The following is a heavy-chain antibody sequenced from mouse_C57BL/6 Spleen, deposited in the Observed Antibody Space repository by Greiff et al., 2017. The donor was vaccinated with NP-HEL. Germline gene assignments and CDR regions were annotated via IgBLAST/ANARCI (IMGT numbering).Heavy chain of an antibody. Sequence: QVTLKVSGPELVKPGASVKISCKASGYAFSSSWMNWVKQRPGKGLEWIGRIYPGDGDTNYNGKFKGKATLTADKSSSTAYMQLSSLTSEDSAVYCCAREAPYFDVWGTGTTVTVSS. V-gene: IGHV1-82*01. J-gene: IGHJ1*03. CDR3: AREAPYFDV. CDR2: IYPGDGDT. CDR1: GYAFSSSW.